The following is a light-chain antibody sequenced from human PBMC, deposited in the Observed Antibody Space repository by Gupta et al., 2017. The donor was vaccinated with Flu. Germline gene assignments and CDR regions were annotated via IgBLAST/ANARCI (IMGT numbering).Light chain of an antibody. CDR3: SSYTSSSTLV. CDR2: EVF. V-gene: IGLV2-14*01. J-gene: IGLJ2*01. Sequence: QSALTQPASVSGSPGPSITISCTGTISDVGSYNYVSWHQQHPGKAHKLMIYEVFSRPSGISDRFSGSKSGNTASLTISGLQAEDEADYYCSSYTSSSTLVFGGGTKLTVL. CDR1: ISDVGSYNY.